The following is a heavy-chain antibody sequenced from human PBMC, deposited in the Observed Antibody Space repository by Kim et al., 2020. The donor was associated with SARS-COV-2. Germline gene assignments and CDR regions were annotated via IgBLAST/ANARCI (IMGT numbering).Heavy chain of an antibody. CDR1: GFTVSSNY. CDR3: ARGPSYDYFDH. CDR2: IYTGGST. V-gene: IGHV3-53*01. D-gene: IGHD2-2*01. J-gene: IGHJ4*01. Sequence: GGSLRLSCAASGFTVSSNYMNWVRQAPGKGLEWVSVIYTGGSTDYADSAKGRFTISRDNSKKTVYLHMNNLRSEATAVFYCARGPSYDYFDHLGRGTLVT.